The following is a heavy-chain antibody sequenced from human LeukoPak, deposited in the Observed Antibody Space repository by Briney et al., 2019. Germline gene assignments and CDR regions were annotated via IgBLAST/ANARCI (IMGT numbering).Heavy chain of an antibody. CDR2: INPSGGST. V-gene: IGHV1-46*01. J-gene: IGHJ5*02. D-gene: IGHD1-26*01. Sequence: GASVKVSCKASGDTFTSYYMHWVRQAPGQGLEWMRIINPSGGSTSYAQKFQGRVTMTRDMSTSTDYMELSSLRSEDTAIYYCARDNSVGDNAWWFDPWGQGTLVTVSS. CDR3: ARDNSVGDNAWWFDP. CDR1: GDTFTSYY.